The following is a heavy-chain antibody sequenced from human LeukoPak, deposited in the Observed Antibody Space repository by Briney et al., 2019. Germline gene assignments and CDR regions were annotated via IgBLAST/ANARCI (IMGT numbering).Heavy chain of an antibody. D-gene: IGHD2-2*02. Sequence: SETLSLTCVVSGGSFSGYYWSWIRQPPGKGLEWIGEINHGGRTNYSPSLKSRVTISVDTSKNQFSLNLSSVTAADTAVCYCARGLELGYCSGASCYIWFDPWGQGTLVTVSS. CDR1: GGSFSGYY. V-gene: IGHV4-34*01. CDR3: ARGLELGYCSGASCYIWFDP. J-gene: IGHJ5*02. CDR2: INHGGRT.